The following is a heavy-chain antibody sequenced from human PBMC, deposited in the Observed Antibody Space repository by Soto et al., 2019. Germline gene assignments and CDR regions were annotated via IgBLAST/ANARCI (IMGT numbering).Heavy chain of an antibody. CDR3: VQSRCGGDCLQSYSSHSYYGLDV. D-gene: IGHD2-21*02. V-gene: IGHV2-5*02. CDR2: IYWDDDK. CDR1: GLSLSTTGVG. J-gene: IGHJ6*02. Sequence: QITLKESGPTLVKPTQTLTLTCTFSGLSLSTTGVGVGWIRQPPGKALEWLALIYWDDDKRYSPSLKSRPTNTKDTSKNQVVLTMTNLDPVDTATYYCVQSRCGGDCLQSYSSHSYYGLDVWGQGTTVTVSS.